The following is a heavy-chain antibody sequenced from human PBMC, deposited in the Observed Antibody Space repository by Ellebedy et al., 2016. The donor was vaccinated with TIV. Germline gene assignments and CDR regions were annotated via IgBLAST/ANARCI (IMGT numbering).Heavy chain of an antibody. CDR2: INSDGSST. J-gene: IGHJ4*02. D-gene: IGHD1-1*01. Sequence: GESLKISXAASGFTFSSYWMHWVRQAPGKGLVWVSCINSDGSSTSYADSVKGRFTISRDNSKNTLYLQMNSLRAEDTAVYYCAREGMEEEGSWYYFDYWGQGTLVTVSS. CDR3: AREGMEEEGSWYYFDY. CDR1: GFTFSSYW. V-gene: IGHV3-74*01.